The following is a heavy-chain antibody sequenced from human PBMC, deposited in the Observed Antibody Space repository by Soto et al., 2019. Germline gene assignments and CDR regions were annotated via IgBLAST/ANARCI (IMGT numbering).Heavy chain of an antibody. Sequence: QVQLVESGGGVVQPGRSLRLSCAASGFTFSSYAMHWVRQAPGKGLEWVAIISYDAINKYYADSVKGRFTISRDNSKNTMYLQMNSLRGDDTAIYYCARDYCSRSSCLAAFRWGQGTLVTVSS. CDR2: ISYDAINK. V-gene: IGHV3-30-3*01. CDR1: GFTFSSYA. D-gene: IGHD2-2*01. CDR3: ARDYCSRSSCLAAFR. J-gene: IGHJ4*02.